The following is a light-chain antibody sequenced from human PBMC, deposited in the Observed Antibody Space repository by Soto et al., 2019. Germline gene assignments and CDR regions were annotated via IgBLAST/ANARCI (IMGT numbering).Light chain of an antibody. J-gene: IGKJ1*01. Sequence: EIVMTQSPATLSVSPGERATLSCRASQSVSSNLAWYQQKPGQAPRLLLHGASTRATGIPARFSGSVSGTEFTITISSLQSEDGEVYDGQQYNNWPRTFGQGTKVDIK. CDR2: GAS. CDR3: QQYNNWPRT. CDR1: QSVSSN. V-gene: IGKV3-15*01.